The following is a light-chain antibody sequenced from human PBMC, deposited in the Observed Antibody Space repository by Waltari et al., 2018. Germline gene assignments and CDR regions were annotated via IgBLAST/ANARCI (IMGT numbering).Light chain of an antibody. Sequence: SYVLTQPPSVSVAPGETAGITCGGDNLGSYSVHWYQQKPRQAPVLVIFYDSDRPSGIPARFSGSNSGNTATLTITSVEAGDEARYYCQVWHPDIDPGVFGTGTEVTVL. CDR1: NLGSYS. J-gene: IGLJ1*01. CDR3: QVWHPDIDPGV. CDR2: YDS. V-gene: IGLV3-21*04.